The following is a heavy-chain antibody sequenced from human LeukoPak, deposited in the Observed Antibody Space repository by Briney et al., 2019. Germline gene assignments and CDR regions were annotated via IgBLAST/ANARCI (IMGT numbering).Heavy chain of an antibody. CDR1: GYTFTSYG. Sequence: ASAKVSCKASGYTFTSYGISWVRQAPGQGLEWMGWISAYNGNTNYAQKLQGKVTMTTDTSTSTAYMELRSLRSDDTAVYYCARGSKQQLVQAFDIWGQGTMVTVPS. D-gene: IGHD6-13*01. V-gene: IGHV1-18*01. CDR3: ARGSKQQLVQAFDI. J-gene: IGHJ3*02. CDR2: ISAYNGNT.